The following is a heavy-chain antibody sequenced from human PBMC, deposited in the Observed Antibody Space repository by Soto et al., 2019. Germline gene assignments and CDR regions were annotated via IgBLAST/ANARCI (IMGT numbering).Heavy chain of an antibody. Sequence: QITLKESGPTLVKPTQTLTLTCSFSGFSFSTPGVGVGWIRQPPGKPLEWLALIYWDDDKRYSPSLRSRLTITKDTSRNQVVLIMTNMDPLDTGTYYCAHSPPYHTNWDPVYWGQGTLVTVSS. V-gene: IGHV2-5*02. CDR1: GFSFSTPGVG. D-gene: IGHD1-1*01. J-gene: IGHJ4*02. CDR3: AHSPPYHTNWDPVY. CDR2: IYWDDDK.